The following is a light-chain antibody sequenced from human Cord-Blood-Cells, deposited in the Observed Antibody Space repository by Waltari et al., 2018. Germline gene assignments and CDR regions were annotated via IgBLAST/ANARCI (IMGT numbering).Light chain of an antibody. CDR2: DVG. Sequence: QSALTQPASVSGSPGQSITISCTGTSSDVGGYNYVSWYQQHPDKAPKLMIYDVGKRPSGVSNRFSGSKSGNTASLTISGLQAEDEADYYCSSYTSSSTWVFGGGTKLTVL. CDR3: SSYTSSSTWV. J-gene: IGLJ3*02. V-gene: IGLV2-14*01. CDR1: SSDVGGYNY.